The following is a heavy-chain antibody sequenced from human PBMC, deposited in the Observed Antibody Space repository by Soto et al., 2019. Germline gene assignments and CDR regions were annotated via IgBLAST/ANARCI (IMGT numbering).Heavy chain of an antibody. CDR1: GYIFVNYG. CDR3: AMVDLYVTPTPQDV. J-gene: IGHJ6*02. V-gene: IGHV1-18*01. CDR2: ISPYTGNT. Sequence: QVQLEQSGDEVKKPGASVKVSCKASGYIFVNYGIAWVRQAPGQGLEWLGWISPYTGNTYYATKVQGRHTLXTXKPXSTAFMDLGSLTSADTAVYYCAMVDLYVTPTPQDVWGQGTTVTVSS. D-gene: IGHD3-16*01.